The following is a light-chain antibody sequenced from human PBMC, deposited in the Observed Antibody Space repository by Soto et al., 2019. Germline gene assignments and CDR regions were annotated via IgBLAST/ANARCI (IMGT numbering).Light chain of an antibody. V-gene: IGKV1-33*01. J-gene: IGKJ3*01. Sequence: DIQMTQSPSSLSASVGDRGTITCQATHDITSYLNWYQHKPGKAPKLLIYDASILEAGVPSRFSGSGSGTDFTFTISSLQPADVATYYCQKCDYLPIFGPGTTVDFK. CDR2: DAS. CDR3: QKCDYLPI. CDR1: HDITSY.